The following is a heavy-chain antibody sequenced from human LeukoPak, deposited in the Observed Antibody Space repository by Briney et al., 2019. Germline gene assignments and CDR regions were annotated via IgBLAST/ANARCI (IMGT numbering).Heavy chain of an antibody. D-gene: IGHD6-13*01. CDR2: IYYSGST. Sequence: SETLSLTCTVSGGSISSYYWSWIRQPPGKGLEWIGYIYYSGSTNYNPSLKSRVTISVDTSKNQFSLKLSSVTAADTAVYYCARDPRGYSSSWYEIIFEYWGQGTLVTVSS. CDR3: ARDPRGYSSSWYEIIFEY. V-gene: IGHV4-59*12. CDR1: GGSISSYY. J-gene: IGHJ4*02.